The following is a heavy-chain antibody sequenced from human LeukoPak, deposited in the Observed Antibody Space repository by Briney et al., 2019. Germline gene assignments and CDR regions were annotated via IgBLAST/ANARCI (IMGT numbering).Heavy chain of an antibody. CDR2: IYYSRST. CDR3: ARDRGETYSSGGSCYRLGYGMDV. CDR1: GGSISSYY. D-gene: IGHD2-15*01. Sequence: SETLSLTCTVSGGSISSYYWSWIRQPPGKGLEWIGYIYYSRSTNYNPSLKSRVTISVDTSKNQFSLKLSSVTAADTAVYYCARDRGETYSSGGSCYRLGYGMDVWGKGTTVTVSS. J-gene: IGHJ6*04. V-gene: IGHV4-59*01.